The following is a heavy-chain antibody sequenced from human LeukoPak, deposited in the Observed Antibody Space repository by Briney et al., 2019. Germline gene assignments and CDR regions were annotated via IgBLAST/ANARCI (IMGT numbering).Heavy chain of an antibody. CDR1: GGSISSYY. D-gene: IGHD6-6*01. Sequence: PAETRSLTCSGSGGSISSYYWSWIRQPPGKGLEYIGYSYYSGSTDYNPSLKSRVTISVDTSNQFSLMLTSVTAADTAVYYCARQSIAARRAFDIWSQGTMLTVSS. J-gene: IGHJ3*02. CDR2: SYYSGST. V-gene: IGHV4-59*08. CDR3: ARQSIAARRAFDI.